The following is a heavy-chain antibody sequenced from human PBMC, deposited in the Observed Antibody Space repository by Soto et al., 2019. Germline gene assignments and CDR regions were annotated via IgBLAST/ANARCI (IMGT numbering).Heavy chain of an antibody. CDR2: ISGSGDST. D-gene: IGHD6-19*01. CDR3: ARERSRGCSYDY. CDR1: GFTFSTYA. V-gene: IGHV3-23*01. J-gene: IGHJ4*02. Sequence: PGGSLRLSCAASGFTFSTYAMNWVRQAPGKGLEWVSGISGSGDSTYYADSVKGRFTVSRDNSKNTLYLQMNSLRAEDTAVFYCARERSRGCSYDYCSQGTLDTGSS.